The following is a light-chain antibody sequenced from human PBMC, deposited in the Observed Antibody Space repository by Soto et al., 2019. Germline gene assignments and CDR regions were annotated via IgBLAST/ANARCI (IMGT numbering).Light chain of an antibody. Sequence: DIQMTQSPSTLSASVGDRVTITCRASQSISSWLAWYQQKPGKAPKLLIYDASSLESGVSSRFSGSGSGTEFTLTISSLQPDDFATYYCQQYNSYSLTFGGGTKV. CDR2: DAS. J-gene: IGKJ4*01. CDR3: QQYNSYSLT. V-gene: IGKV1-5*01. CDR1: QSISSW.